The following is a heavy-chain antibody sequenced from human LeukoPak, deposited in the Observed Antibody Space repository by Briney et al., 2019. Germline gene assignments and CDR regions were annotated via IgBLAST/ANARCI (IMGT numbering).Heavy chain of an antibody. D-gene: IGHD4-17*01. CDR2: ISGSGAST. Sequence: GGSLRLSCAASGFTFSSYAMSWVRQAPGKGLEWVSSISGSGASTYYADSVKGRFTISRDNSKNMLFLQMNSLRAEDTAVYYCAKPTHVYYYMDVWGKGTTVTVSS. V-gene: IGHV3-23*01. CDR3: AKPTHVYYYMDV. J-gene: IGHJ6*03. CDR1: GFTFSSYA.